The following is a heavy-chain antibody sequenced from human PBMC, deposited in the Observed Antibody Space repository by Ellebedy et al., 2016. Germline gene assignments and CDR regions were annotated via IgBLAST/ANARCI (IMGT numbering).Heavy chain of an antibody. Sequence: SETLSLTXAVYGGSFSGYYWSWIRQPPGKGLEWIGEINHSGSTNYNPSLKSRVTISVDTSKNQFSLKLSSVTAADTAVYYCARGVVVVTMNWFDPWGQGTLVTVSS. CDR3: ARGVVVVTMNWFDP. CDR2: INHSGST. J-gene: IGHJ5*02. CDR1: GGSFSGYY. D-gene: IGHD3-22*01. V-gene: IGHV4-34*01.